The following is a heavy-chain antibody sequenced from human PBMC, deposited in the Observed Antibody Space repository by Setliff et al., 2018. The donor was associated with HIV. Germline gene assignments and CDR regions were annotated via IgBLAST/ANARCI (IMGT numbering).Heavy chain of an antibody. CDR1: GYTFTSYH. D-gene: IGHD3-22*01. CDR3: ARARRDSYDRGRRNHYYIDV. J-gene: IGHJ6*03. Sequence: ASVKVSCKTSGYTFTSYHLHWLRQAPGQGLEWMGWINPNSGDTRYAQRFQGRVTMTRDTSTNTAYMELNSLTSDDTAVYYCARARRDSYDRGRRNHYYIDVWGKGTTVTVSS. CDR2: INPNSGDT. V-gene: IGHV1-2*02.